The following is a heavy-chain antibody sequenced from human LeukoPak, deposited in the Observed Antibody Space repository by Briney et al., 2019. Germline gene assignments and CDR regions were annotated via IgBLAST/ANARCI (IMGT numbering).Heavy chain of an antibody. D-gene: IGHD3-22*01. CDR3: TTAYDSSGYYYVSFDY. J-gene: IGHJ4*02. Sequence: PGGPLRLSCAASGFTFSGSAMHWVRQASGKGLEWVGRIRSKANTYATAYAASVKGRFTISRDDSKNTAYLQMNSLKTEDTAVYYCTTAYDSSGYYYVSFDYWGQGTLVTVSS. CDR2: IRSKANTYAT. CDR1: GFTFSGSA. V-gene: IGHV3-73*01.